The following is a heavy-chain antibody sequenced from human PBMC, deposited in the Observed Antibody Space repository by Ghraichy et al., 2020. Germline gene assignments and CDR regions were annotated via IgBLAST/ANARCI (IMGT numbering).Heavy chain of an antibody. CDR3: ASAGYSSSPDPYYYYYYGMDV. J-gene: IGHJ6*02. D-gene: IGHD6-13*01. V-gene: IGHV3-66*01. CDR1: GFTVSSNY. CDR2: IYSGGST. Sequence: GESLNISCAASGFTVSSNYMSWVRQAPGKGLEWVSVIYSGGSTYYADSVKGRFTISRDNSKNTLYLQMNSLRAEDTAVYYCASAGYSSSPDPYYYYYYGMDVWGQGTTVTVSS.